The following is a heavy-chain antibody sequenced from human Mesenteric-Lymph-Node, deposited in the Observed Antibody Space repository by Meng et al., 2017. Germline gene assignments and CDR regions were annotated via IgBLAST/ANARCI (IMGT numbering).Heavy chain of an antibody. D-gene: IGHD6-19*01. J-gene: IGHJ4*02. CDR3: ARRGSLTYYFDY. Sequence: VPLVQSGAAVKKAGSSVKVSCKASGGTFSSYAISWVRQAPGQGLEWMGGIIPIFGTANYAQKFQGRVTITADKSTSTAYMELSSLRSEDTAVYYCARRGSLTYYFDYWGQGTLVTVSS. CDR2: IIPIFGTA. CDR1: GGTFSSYA. V-gene: IGHV1-69*06.